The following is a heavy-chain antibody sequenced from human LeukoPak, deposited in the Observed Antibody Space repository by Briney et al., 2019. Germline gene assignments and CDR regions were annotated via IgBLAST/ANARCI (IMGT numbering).Heavy chain of an antibody. CDR3: ARGAHCSSISCYWDNWFDP. V-gene: IGHV3-48*03. D-gene: IGHD2-2*01. Sequence: GGSLRLSCAASGFTFSSYEMNWVRQAPGKGLEWVSYISSSGSTIYYADSVKGRFTISRDNAKNSLYLQMNSLRAEDTAVYYCARGAHCSSISCYWDNWFDPWGQGTLVTVSS. CDR1: GFTFSSYE. J-gene: IGHJ5*02. CDR2: ISSSGSTI.